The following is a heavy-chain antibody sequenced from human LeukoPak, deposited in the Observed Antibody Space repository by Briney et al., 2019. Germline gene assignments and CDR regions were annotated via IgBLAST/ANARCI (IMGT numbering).Heavy chain of an antibody. V-gene: IGHV1-69*04. CDR2: IIPILGIA. J-gene: IGHJ5*02. D-gene: IGHD3-16*02. CDR3: ARGRSYDYVWGSYRPNNWFDP. Sequence: SVKVSCKASGGTFSSYAISWVRQAPGQGLEWMGRIIPILGIANYAQKFQGRVTITADKSTSTAYMELSSLRSEDTAVYYCARGRSYDYVWGSYRPNNWFDPWGQGTLVTVSS. CDR1: GGTFSSYA.